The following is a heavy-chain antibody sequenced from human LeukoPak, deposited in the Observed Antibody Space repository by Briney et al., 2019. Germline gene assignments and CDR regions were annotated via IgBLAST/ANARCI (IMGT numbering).Heavy chain of an antibody. J-gene: IGHJ5*02. Sequence: SVKVPCKASGGTFSSYAISWVRQAPGQGLEWMRRIIPILGIANYAQKFQGRVTITADKSTSTAYMELSSLRSEDTAVYYCARDKDYDSSGYYRWFDPWGQGTLVTVSS. V-gene: IGHV1-69*04. CDR3: ARDKDYDSSGYYRWFDP. D-gene: IGHD3-22*01. CDR2: IIPILGIA. CDR1: GGTFSSYA.